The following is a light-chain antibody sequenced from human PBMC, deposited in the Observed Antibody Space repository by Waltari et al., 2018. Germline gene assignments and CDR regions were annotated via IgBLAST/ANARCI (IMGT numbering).Light chain of an antibody. CDR3: QQYNNWPRSYT. J-gene: IGKJ2*01. Sequence: EIVMTQSPATLSVSPGERATLSCRASQGVSSNLAWYQQKPGQAPRLLIYGASTRATGIPARFSGSGSGTEFTLTISSLQSEDFAVYYCQQYNNWPRSYTFGQGTKLEIK. CDR1: QGVSSN. CDR2: GAS. V-gene: IGKV3-15*01.